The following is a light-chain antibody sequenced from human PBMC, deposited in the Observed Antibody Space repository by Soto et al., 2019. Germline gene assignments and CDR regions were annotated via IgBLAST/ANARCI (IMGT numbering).Light chain of an antibody. CDR2: GAS. CDR1: QGISTW. V-gene: IGKV1-12*01. CDR3: QQANTFLEIA. J-gene: IGKJ3*01. Sequence: DIQMTQSPSSVSASIGDRVTITCRASQGISTWLAWYQQKPGKAPKLLIYGASSLQSGVSSRFSGSASGTDFNLTISSLQPEDFATYYCQQANTFLEIAFGPGTKVDIK.